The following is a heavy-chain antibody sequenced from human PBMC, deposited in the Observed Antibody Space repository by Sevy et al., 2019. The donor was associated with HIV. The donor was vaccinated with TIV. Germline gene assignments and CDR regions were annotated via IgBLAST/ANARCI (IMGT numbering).Heavy chain of an antibody. Sequence: ASVKVSCKASGYTFTGYYMHWVRQAPGQGLAWMGWINPNSGGTNYAQKFQGRVTMTRDTSISTAYMELSRLRSDDTAVYYCARVDYYDSSGYSRWGQGTLVTVSS. V-gene: IGHV1-2*02. J-gene: IGHJ4*02. D-gene: IGHD3-22*01. CDR2: INPNSGGT. CDR1: GYTFTGYY. CDR3: ARVDYYDSSGYSR.